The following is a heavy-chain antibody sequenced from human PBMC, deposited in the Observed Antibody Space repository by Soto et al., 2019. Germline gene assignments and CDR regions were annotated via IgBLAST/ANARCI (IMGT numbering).Heavy chain of an antibody. CDR1: GGSISSGGYS. Sequence: QLQLQESGSGLVKPSQTLSLTCAVSGGSISSGGYSWSWIRQPPGKGLEWIGYIYHSGSTYYNPSPKSRVTISVDRSNNQCSLTLSSVTAADTAVYYCAAGGGLPRYYWGQGTLVTVSS. CDR2: IYHSGST. CDR3: AAGGGLPRYY. J-gene: IGHJ4*02. D-gene: IGHD5-12*01. V-gene: IGHV4-30-2*01.